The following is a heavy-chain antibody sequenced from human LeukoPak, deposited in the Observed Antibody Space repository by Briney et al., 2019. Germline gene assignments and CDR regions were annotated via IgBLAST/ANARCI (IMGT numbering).Heavy chain of an antibody. J-gene: IGHJ4*02. V-gene: IGHV4-59*08. CDR2: IYYSGST. CDR3: ARVITSGYYFFDY. CDR1: GGSISSYY. D-gene: IGHD5-12*01. Sequence: SETLSLTCTVSGGSISSYYWSWIRQPPGKGLEWIGYIYYSGSTNYKTSLKSRVTISEDTSKNQFSLKLTSVTAADTAVYYCARVITSGYYFFDYWGQGTLVTVSS.